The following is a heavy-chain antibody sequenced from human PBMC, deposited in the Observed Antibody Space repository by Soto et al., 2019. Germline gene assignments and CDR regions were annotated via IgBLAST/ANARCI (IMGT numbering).Heavy chain of an antibody. CDR1: GVSISSGGYY. Sequence: PSETLSLTCTVSGVSISSGGYYWSWIRQHPGKFLEWIGYIYYSGSTYYNPSLKSRVTISVDTSKNQFSLKLSSVTAADTAVYYCARESSRFLEWLPGYYYYGMDVWGQGTTVTVSS. J-gene: IGHJ6*02. V-gene: IGHV4-31*03. CDR3: ARESSRFLEWLPGYYYYGMDV. CDR2: IYYSGST. D-gene: IGHD3-3*01.